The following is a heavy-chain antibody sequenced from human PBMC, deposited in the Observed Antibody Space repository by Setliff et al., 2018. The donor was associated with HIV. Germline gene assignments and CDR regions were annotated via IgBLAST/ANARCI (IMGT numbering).Heavy chain of an antibody. Sequence: ASVKVSCKPSGYTFTNYDINWVRQAAGQGLEWMGWMNPDSRNTGYAQRFEGSVTMTWDTSISTAYMELNNVKFEDTAVYYCAVKPSETLYKRFGDLFEGEGRYYHYYYYMDVWGKGATVTVSS. J-gene: IGHJ6*03. CDR3: AVKPSETLYKRFGDLFEGEGRYYHYYYYMDV. CDR1: GYTFTNYD. CDR2: MNPDSRNT. D-gene: IGHD3-10*01. V-gene: IGHV1-8*02.